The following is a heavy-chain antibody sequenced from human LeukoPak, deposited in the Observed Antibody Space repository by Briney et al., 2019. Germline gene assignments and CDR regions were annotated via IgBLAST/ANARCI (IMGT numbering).Heavy chain of an antibody. CDR1: GFTFDDYA. CDR3: AKGSYYDSSGYDPPFDY. J-gene: IGHJ4*02. V-gene: IGHV3-9*01. CDR2: ISWNSGSI. D-gene: IGHD3-22*01. Sequence: GGSLRLSCAASGFTFDDYAMHWVRQAPGNGLEWVSGISWNSGSIGYADSVKGRFTISRDNAKNSLYLQMNSLRAEDTALYYCAKGSYYDSSGYDPPFDYWGQGTLVTVSS.